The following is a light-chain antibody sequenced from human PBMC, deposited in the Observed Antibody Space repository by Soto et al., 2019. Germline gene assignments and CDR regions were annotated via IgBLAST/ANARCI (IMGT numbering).Light chain of an antibody. J-gene: IGKJ4*01. CDR2: GEY. Sequence: EIVMTQSPATLSVAPVERATRSFGASQSVTSSLAWYQQEPGQAPRIIIYGEYTRATGIKDRFSGSGSGTEFTLTISSMQSEDFTVYYCKLYIDWQLTFGGGQKVDLK. V-gene: IGKV3-15*01. CDR1: QSVTSS. CDR3: KLYIDWQLT.